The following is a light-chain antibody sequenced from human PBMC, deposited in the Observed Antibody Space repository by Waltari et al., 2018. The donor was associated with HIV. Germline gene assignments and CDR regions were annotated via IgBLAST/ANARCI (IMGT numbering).Light chain of an antibody. CDR3: SSFTTSITVV. CDR1: SSDGGTYHE. Sequence: QAALTQPPSVSGSLGQSVTISCTRTSSDGGTYHEFFWYHQSPGTAPKLMIYDVSNRPSGVPDRFSGSRSGNTASLTISGLQAEDDADYYCSSFTTSITVVFGGGTKLTVL. J-gene: IGLJ2*01. V-gene: IGLV2-18*02. CDR2: DVS.